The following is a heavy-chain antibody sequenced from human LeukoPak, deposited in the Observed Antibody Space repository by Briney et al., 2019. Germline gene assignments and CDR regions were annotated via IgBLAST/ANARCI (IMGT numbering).Heavy chain of an antibody. D-gene: IGHD1-14*01. V-gene: IGHV3-48*02. CDR2: ISSSSSAI. J-gene: IGHJ4*02. Sequence: GGSLRLSCAASGFTFSGYSMNWVRKAPGKGLEWVSYISSSSSAIYYADSMKGRFTISRDNAKNALYLQMNTLRDEDTAVYYCARDNLPGFDFWGQGTLVTVSS. CDR1: GFTFSGYS. CDR3: ARDNLPGFDF.